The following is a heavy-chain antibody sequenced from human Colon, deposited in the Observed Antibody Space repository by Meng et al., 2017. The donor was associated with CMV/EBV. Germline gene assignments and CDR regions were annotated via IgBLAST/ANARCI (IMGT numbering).Heavy chain of an antibody. CDR1: GFTVSSYY. J-gene: IGHJ3*01. V-gene: IGHV3-21*01. CDR2: ISSSGRYI. CDR3: VRDSLGVLSPDAFHF. D-gene: IGHD2-8*02. Sequence: GGSLRLSCTASGFTVSSYYMNWVRQAPGKGLEWVSFISSSGRYIYYAASVRGRFTVSRDNAGDTLYLEINSLRVEDTAQYYCVRDSLGVLSPDAFHFWGHGTMVTVSS.